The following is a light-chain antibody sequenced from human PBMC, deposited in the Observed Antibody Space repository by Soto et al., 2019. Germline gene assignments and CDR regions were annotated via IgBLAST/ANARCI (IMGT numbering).Light chain of an antibody. V-gene: IGLV2-14*01. Sequence: QSALTQPASVSGSPGQSITISCTGTNSDVGGYDYVSWYQHYPGKAPKLLIYQVNNRPSGVSSRFSGSKSDNTASLTFSGLQAEDEADYYCSSLTSSNTWVFGGGTKVTVL. J-gene: IGLJ3*02. CDR1: NSDVGGYDY. CDR3: SSLTSSNTWV. CDR2: QVN.